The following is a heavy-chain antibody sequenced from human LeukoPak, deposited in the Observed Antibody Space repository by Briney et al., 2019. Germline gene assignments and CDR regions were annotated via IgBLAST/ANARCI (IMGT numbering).Heavy chain of an antibody. Sequence: PSGTLSLTCAVYGGSFSGYYWSWIRQPPGKGLEWIGEINHSGSTNYNPSLKSRVTISVDTSKNQFSLKLSSVTAADTAVYYCARLAAAGTGGFDPWGQGTLVTVSS. CDR2: INHSGST. V-gene: IGHV4-34*01. CDR1: GGSFSGYY. J-gene: IGHJ5*02. D-gene: IGHD6-13*01. CDR3: ARLAAAGTGGFDP.